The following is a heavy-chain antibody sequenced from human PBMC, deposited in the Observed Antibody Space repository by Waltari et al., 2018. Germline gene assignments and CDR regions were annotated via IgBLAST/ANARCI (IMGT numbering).Heavy chain of an antibody. CDR1: GGTCGSDT. D-gene: IGHD6-6*01. CDR3: AREYSHYYYMDV. V-gene: IGHV1-69*02. J-gene: IGHJ6*03. Sequence: QVQLVQSGAEVRKPGSSVKVSCKTSGGTCGSDTITWVRQAPGHGLEWVGRFSPVPGIATYAQQFQGRVTISADTSTGTAYMALNSLTADDTAVYYCAREYSHYYYMDVWGTGTTVTVSS. CDR2: FSPVPGIA.